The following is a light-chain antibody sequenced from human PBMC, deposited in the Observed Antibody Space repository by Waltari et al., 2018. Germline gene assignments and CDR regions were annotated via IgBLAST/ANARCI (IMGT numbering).Light chain of an antibody. CDR2: GVS. V-gene: IGLV2-14*03. CDR1: RHHDGAAHY. J-gene: IGLJ1*01. Sequence: SALTPPAPLSGCPGPSMPIPCPGTRHHDGAAHYLSCYQQHPDNAPRVIILGVSQRPSGVPSRFSGSRSGNTASLTISGLQVEDEADYYCSSFSTSFSYVFGTGTTVTVL. CDR3: SSFSTSFSYV.